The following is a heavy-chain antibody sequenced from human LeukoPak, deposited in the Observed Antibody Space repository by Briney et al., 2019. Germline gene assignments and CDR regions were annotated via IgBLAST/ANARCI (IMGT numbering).Heavy chain of an antibody. J-gene: IGHJ4*02. Sequence: SGPTLVNPTQTLTLTCTFSGFSLSTSGVGVGWIRQPPGKALEWLALIYWNDDKRYSPSLKSRPTITKDTSKNQVVLTMTNMDPVDPATYYCAHRQDLTSYYDFWSGYYPDYWGQGTLVTVSS. D-gene: IGHD3-3*01. CDR3: AHRQDLTSYYDFWSGYYPDY. V-gene: IGHV2-5*01. CDR2: IYWNDDK. CDR1: GFSLSTSGVG.